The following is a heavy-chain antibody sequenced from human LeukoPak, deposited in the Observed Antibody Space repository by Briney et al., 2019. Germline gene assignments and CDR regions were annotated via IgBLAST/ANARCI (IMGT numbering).Heavy chain of an antibody. Sequence: SETLSLTCTVSGGSITGYYWSWIRQPPGKGIEWIGYIYDSGSTDYKPSLKSRVPISVDTSKTQFSLKLTSVTAADTAVYYCARWASISRQPGGFFDHWGQGTLVTVSS. CDR2: IYDSGST. J-gene: IGHJ4*02. CDR3: ARWASISRQPGGFFDH. D-gene: IGHD3-16*01. CDR1: GGSITGYY. V-gene: IGHV4-59*01.